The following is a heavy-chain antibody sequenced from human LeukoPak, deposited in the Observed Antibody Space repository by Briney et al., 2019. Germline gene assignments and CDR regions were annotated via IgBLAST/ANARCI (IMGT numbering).Heavy chain of an antibody. CDR2: INPNSGGT. J-gene: IGHJ3*02. CDR3: ARWTTEASGAKSYIAAAGPSDAFDI. D-gene: IGHD6-13*01. Sequence: ASVKVSCEASGYTFTDYYMHWVRQAPGQGLEWMGWINPNSGGTNYAQKFQGRVTMTRDTSISTAYMELSRLRSDDTAVYYCARWTTEASGAKSYIAAAGPSDAFDIWGQGTMVTVSS. CDR1: GYTFTDYY. V-gene: IGHV1-2*02.